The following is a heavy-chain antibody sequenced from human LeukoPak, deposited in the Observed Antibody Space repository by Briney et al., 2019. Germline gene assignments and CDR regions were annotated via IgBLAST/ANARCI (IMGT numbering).Heavy chain of an antibody. J-gene: IGHJ4*02. V-gene: IGHV1-18*01. Sequence: AASVKVSCKTSGYTFTSYGISWVRQAPGQGLEWMGWISGYNGNTDYAQKLQGRVTMTTDTSTSTAYMELRSLRSDDTAVYYCARDPRSIVVVAATLMDYWGQGTLVTVSS. D-gene: IGHD2-15*01. CDR3: ARDPRSIVVVAATLMDY. CDR1: GYTFTSYG. CDR2: ISGYNGNT.